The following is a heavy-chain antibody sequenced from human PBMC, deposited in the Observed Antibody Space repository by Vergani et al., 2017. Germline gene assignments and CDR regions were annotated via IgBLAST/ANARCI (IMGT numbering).Heavy chain of an antibody. CDR1: GFTFDFYG. V-gene: IGHV3-20*04. CDR2: LNWNGDDT. Sequence: EVQLVESGGAVVRPGGSLRLSCEASGFTFDFYGFSWVRQAPGKGLEWVSGLNWNGDDTGHADSVRGRFTVSRDNAKKSLYLQMNSLRAGDTAIYYCARAVSTTVGDPPGYWGQGTLVTVSS. D-gene: IGHD4-23*01. J-gene: IGHJ4*02. CDR3: ARAVSTTVGDPPGY.